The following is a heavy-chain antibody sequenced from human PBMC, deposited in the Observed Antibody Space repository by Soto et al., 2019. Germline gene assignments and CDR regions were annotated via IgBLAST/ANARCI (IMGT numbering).Heavy chain of an antibody. D-gene: IGHD3-3*01. CDR3: ARGITIFGVLNWFDP. Sequence: ASVKVSCKASGYTFTSYAMHWVRQAPGQRLEWMGWINAGNGNTKYSQKFQGRVTISRDTSASTASLKLSSVTAADTAVYYCARGITIFGVLNWFDPWGQGTLVTVSS. J-gene: IGHJ5*02. CDR1: GYTFTSYA. CDR2: INAGNGNT. V-gene: IGHV1-3*01.